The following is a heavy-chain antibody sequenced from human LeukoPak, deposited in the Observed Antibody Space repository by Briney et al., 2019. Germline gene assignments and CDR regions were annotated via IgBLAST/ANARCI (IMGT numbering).Heavy chain of an antibody. J-gene: IGHJ4*02. CDR2: IYSGGST. V-gene: IGHV3-53*01. Sequence: GGSLRLSCAASGFTVSNNYMTWVRQAPGKGLEWVSLIYSGGSTCYADSVKGRFTISRDNSKNTLYLQMNSLRAEDTAVYYCAAYSSCDYWGQGTLVTVSS. CDR1: GFTVSNNY. D-gene: IGHD6-6*01. CDR3: AAYSSCDY.